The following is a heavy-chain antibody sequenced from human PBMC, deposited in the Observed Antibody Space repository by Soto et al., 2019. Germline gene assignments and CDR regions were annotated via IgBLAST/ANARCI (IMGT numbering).Heavy chain of an antibody. CDR1: GYTFTSFD. CDR3: ARIGGGTAPH. J-gene: IGHJ4*02. CDR2: MRPANGET. V-gene: IGHV1-8*02. Sequence: QVQLVQSEAEVKEPGASVKVSCKASGYTFTSFDINWVRQATGHGPEWLGWMRPANGETGYAQRFHGRVTMTRDTSINTAYLELRSLRSEDTAVYYCARIGGGTAPHWGRGTLVTVSS. D-gene: IGHD1-1*01.